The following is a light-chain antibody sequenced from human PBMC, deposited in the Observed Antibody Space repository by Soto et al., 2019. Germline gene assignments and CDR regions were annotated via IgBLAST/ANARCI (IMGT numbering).Light chain of an antibody. CDR2: GIS. Sequence: ELVLTQSPATLSVSPGERATLSCRASQRVGSNFLAWYQQKPGQAPRLLIYGISVRAIGVPDRFSGSGSGTEFTLTISSLQSEDFAVYYCQQYTSWPITFGQGTRLEIK. V-gene: IGKV3-15*01. J-gene: IGKJ5*01. CDR1: QRVGSN. CDR3: QQYTSWPIT.